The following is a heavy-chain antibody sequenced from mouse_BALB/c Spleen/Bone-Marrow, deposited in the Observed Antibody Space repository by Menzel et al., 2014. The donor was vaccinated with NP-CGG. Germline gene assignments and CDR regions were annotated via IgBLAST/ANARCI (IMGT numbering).Heavy chain of an antibody. CDR2: INPKNGDT. CDR3: TMGVRLYWFFDV. V-gene: IGHV1-26*01. D-gene: IGHD2-14*01. CDR1: GYTFTDSY. Sequence: EVQLQESGPELVKPGASMKMSCKASGYTFTDSYMKWVKQSHGESLEWIGDINPKNGDTFYSQEFKGKATLTVDKSSSTAYMQLDSLTSEDSAVYYCTMGVRLYWFFDVWGAGTTVTVSS. J-gene: IGHJ1*01.